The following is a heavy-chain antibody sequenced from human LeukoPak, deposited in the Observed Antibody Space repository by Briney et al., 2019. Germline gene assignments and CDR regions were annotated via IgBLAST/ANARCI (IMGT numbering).Heavy chain of an antibody. V-gene: IGHV4-38-2*02. CDR2: IYHSGST. CDR1: GYSISSGYY. CDR3: ARRGYYGSGSYYSLLGAFDI. Sequence: SETLSLTCTVSGYSISSGYYWGWIRQPPGKGLEWIGSIYHSGSTYYNPSLKSRVTISVDTSKNQFSLKLSSVTAADTAVYYCARRGYYGSGSYYSLLGAFDIWGQGTMVTVSS. J-gene: IGHJ3*02. D-gene: IGHD3-10*01.